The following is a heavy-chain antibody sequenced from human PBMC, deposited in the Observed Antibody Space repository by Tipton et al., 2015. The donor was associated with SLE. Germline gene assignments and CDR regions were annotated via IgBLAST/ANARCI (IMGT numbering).Heavy chain of an antibody. CDR3: TTDPGSSGRYYFDY. CDR1: GFTFSNAW. J-gene: IGHJ4*02. CDR2: IKSKTDGGTT. V-gene: IGHV3-15*01. Sequence: SLRLSCAASGFTFSNAWMSRVRQAPGKGLEWVGRIKSKTDGGTTDYAAPVKGRFTISRDDSKNTLYLQMNSLKTEDTAVYYCTTDPGSSGRYYFDYWGQGTLVTVSS. D-gene: IGHD6-19*01.